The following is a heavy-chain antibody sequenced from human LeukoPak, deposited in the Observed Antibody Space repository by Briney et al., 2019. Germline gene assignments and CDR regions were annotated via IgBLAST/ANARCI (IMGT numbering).Heavy chain of an antibody. CDR1: GFTFSNAW. V-gene: IGHV3-15*01. CDR3: TPLGVATDY. Sequence: GGSLRLSCAASGFTFSNAWMSWVRQAPGKGLEWVGHIKRKTDDGTTDYSAPVKGRFTISRDDPKNTLYLQMNSLKTEDIALFHCTPLGVATDYWGQGTLVTVS. D-gene: IGHD5-12*01. J-gene: IGHJ4*02. CDR2: IKRKTDDGTT.